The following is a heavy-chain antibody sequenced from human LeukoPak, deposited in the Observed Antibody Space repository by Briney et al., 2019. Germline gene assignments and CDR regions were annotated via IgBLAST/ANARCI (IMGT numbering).Heavy chain of an antibody. CDR1: GFTFSNYW. CDR2: IKYDGSAT. Sequence: GGSLRLSCAASGFTFSNYWMHWIRQVPGKGLVWVSHIKYDGSATNYADSVKGRFTISRDNAKNTLYLQMNSLRAEDTAVYYCVSGSLQSGYNFDYWGQGALVTVSS. CDR3: VSGSLQSGYNFDY. D-gene: IGHD3-3*01. J-gene: IGHJ4*02. V-gene: IGHV3-74*01.